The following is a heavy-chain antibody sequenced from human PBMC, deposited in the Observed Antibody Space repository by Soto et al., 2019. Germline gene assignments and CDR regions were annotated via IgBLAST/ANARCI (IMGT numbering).Heavy chain of an antibody. Sequence: GGSLRLSCAASGFPFGDFGMHWLRQAPGKGLEWVAVISHDGSDKFYADSVKARFTISRDNSKNTLYLQMSGLRAEDTAVYYCARVGISGSYNYYGMDVWGQGTTVTVSS. J-gene: IGHJ6*02. V-gene: IGHV3-30*03. CDR1: GFPFGDFG. D-gene: IGHD1-26*01. CDR2: ISHDGSDK. CDR3: ARVGISGSYNYYGMDV.